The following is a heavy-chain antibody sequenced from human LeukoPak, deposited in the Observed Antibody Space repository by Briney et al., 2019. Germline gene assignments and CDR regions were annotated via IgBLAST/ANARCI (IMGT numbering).Heavy chain of an antibody. CDR2: IYSSGST. CDR1: GGSISSGSYY. J-gene: IGHJ5*02. D-gene: IGHD6-13*01. Sequence: SQTLSLTCTVSGGSISSGSYYWSWIRQPAGKGLEWIGRIYSSGSTNYNPSLKSRVTISVDTSKNQFSLKLSSVTAADTAVYYCARADPRRAYSSNWFDPWGQGTLVTVSS. V-gene: IGHV4-61*02. CDR3: ARADPRRAYSSNWFDP.